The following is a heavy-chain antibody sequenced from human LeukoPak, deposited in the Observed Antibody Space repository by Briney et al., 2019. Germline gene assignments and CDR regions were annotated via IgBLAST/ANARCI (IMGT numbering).Heavy chain of an antibody. Sequence: PSETLSLTCTVSGGSINSRSYYWGWIRQPPGKGLEWIGSVYYGGTTYYNPSLKSRVTIPEDTSKNQFSLKLSSVTAADTAVYYCARRPYYFDSNTNYYHFDYWGQGTLVTVSS. D-gene: IGHD3-22*01. CDR2: VYYGGTT. CDR3: ARRPYYFDSNTNYYHFDY. CDR1: GGSINSRSYY. J-gene: IGHJ4*02. V-gene: IGHV4-39*01.